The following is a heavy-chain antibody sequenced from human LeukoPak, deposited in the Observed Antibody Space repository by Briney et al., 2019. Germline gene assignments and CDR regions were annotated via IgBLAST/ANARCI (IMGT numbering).Heavy chain of an antibody. CDR2: LNSDGSST. CDR3: SRVPKDGYSSWNY. J-gene: IGHJ4*02. CDR1: GFAFSSHW. V-gene: IGHV3-74*01. Sequence: PGGSLRLSCAASGFAFSSHWMHWVRQAPGKGLVWVSRLNSDGSSTSYADSVKGRFTISRDNAKNTLYLQMHSLSAEDTAVYYSSRVPKDGYSSWNYWGQGTLVTVSS. D-gene: IGHD5-18*01.